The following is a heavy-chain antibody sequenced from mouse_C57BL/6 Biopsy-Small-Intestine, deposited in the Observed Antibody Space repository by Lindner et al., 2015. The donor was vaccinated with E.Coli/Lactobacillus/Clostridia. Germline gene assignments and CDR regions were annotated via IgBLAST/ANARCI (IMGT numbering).Heavy chain of an antibody. J-gene: IGHJ4*01. V-gene: IGHV1-62-2*01. Sequence: VQLQESGAELVKPGASVKLSCKASGYTFTEYTIHWVKQRSGQGLEWIGWFYPGSGSIKYNEKFKDKATLTADKSSSTVYMELSRLTSEDSAVYFCARHEVYDYDDYYAMDYWGQGTSVTVSS. CDR2: FYPGSGSI. CDR1: GYTFTEYT. D-gene: IGHD2-4*01. CDR3: ARHEVYDYDDYYAMDY.